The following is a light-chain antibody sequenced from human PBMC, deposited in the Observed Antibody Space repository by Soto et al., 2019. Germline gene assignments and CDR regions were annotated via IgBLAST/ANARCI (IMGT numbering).Light chain of an antibody. V-gene: IGKV3-11*01. Sequence: EIVLTQSPATLSLPPGQRATLSCRASQSVSSYLAWYQQKTGQAPRPLIYDASSRATGIPARFSGSGSGTDFTLNISRLEPEDFAVYYCQQYGSATFTFGGGTKV. CDR2: DAS. CDR3: QQYGSATFT. J-gene: IGKJ4*01. CDR1: QSVSSY.